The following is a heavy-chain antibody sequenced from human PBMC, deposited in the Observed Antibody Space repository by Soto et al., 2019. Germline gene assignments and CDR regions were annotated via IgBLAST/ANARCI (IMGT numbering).Heavy chain of an antibody. CDR1: GAAFSNYT. V-gene: IGHV1-69*08. J-gene: IGHJ6*03. CDR2: VIPLLDAS. D-gene: IGHD1-1*01. CDR3: ASGKSQMSQDRMGFHYYMDV. Sequence: QVQLVQSGADVKKPGSSVKISCTASGAAFSNYTFTWVRRAPGQGLEWVGRVIPLLDASNYAEKFQDRVTISADRSTSTVYMELSGLRSEDSAIYYCASGKSQMSQDRMGFHYYMDVWGKGTTVTVSS.